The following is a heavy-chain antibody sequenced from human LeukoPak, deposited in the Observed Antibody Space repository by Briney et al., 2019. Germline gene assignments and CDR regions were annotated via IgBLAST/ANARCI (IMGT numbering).Heavy chain of an antibody. CDR2: ISGSGGKT. V-gene: IGHV3-23*01. D-gene: IGHD2-21*01. Sequence: GGSLRLSCAASGFTFSSYAMSWVRQAPGKGLEWGSGISGSGGKTYYADSVKGRFTISRDNSKNTLYLQMNSLRAEDTAVYYCARDPGFGGAQGNNWFDPWGQGTLVTVSS. J-gene: IGHJ5*02. CDR1: GFTFSSYA. CDR3: ARDPGFGGAQGNNWFDP.